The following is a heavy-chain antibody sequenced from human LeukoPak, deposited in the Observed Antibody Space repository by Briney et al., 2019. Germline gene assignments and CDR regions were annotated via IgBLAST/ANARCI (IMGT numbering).Heavy chain of an antibody. Sequence: GGSLRLSCAASGFTFSDRYMDWVRQAPGKGLEWVGRSRNKPNSYTTEYAASVKGRFTISRDDSKNSLYLLMNSLKTEDTAVYYCAREKHYYDDSGSAFDYWGQGTLVTVSS. CDR2: SRNKPNSYTT. CDR1: GFTFSDRY. D-gene: IGHD3-22*01. V-gene: IGHV3-72*01. J-gene: IGHJ4*02. CDR3: AREKHYYDDSGSAFDY.